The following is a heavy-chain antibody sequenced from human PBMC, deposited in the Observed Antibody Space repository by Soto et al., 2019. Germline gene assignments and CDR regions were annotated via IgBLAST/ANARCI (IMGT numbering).Heavy chain of an antibody. CDR2: IIPICGAV. Sequence: QVQLVQSGAEVKKPGSSVKVSCKASGGTFTNYAINWVRQAPGQGLAWRGGIIPICGAVTYAQKFQGRVTITADESTSTVYRALSSLRSEHTAVYDCGRKTTAYTWFDLWGQGTLVTVSS. J-gene: IGHJ5*02. V-gene: IGHV1-69*01. D-gene: IGHD4-17*01. CDR1: GGTFTNYA. CDR3: GRKTTAYTWFDL.